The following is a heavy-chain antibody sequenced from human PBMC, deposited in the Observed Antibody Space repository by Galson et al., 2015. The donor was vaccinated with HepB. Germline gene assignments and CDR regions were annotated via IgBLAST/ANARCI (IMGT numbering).Heavy chain of an antibody. CDR2: ISSSSSTI. J-gene: IGHJ5*02. CDR3: ARVGYSSSWRTFTWFDP. D-gene: IGHD6-13*01. Sequence: SLRLSCAASGFTFNSYSMNWVRQAPGKGLEWVSYISSSSSTIYYADSVKGRFTISRDNAKNSLYLQMNSLRDEDTAVYYCARVGYSSSWRTFTWFDPWAQATVVTV. V-gene: IGHV3-48*02. CDR1: GFTFNSYS.